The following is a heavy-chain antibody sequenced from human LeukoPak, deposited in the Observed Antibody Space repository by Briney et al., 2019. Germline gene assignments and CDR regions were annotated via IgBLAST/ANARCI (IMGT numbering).Heavy chain of an antibody. V-gene: IGHV4-4*02. CDR1: GGSISSSNW. CDR3: ARGSRYCSGGSCYAGIVDY. J-gene: IGHJ4*02. Sequence: SETLSLTCAVSGGSISSSNWWSWVRQPPGKGLEWIGEINHSGSTNYNPSLKSRVTISVDTSKNQFSLKLSSVTAADTAVYYCARGSRYCSGGSCYAGIVDYWGQGTLVTVSS. CDR2: INHSGST. D-gene: IGHD2-15*01.